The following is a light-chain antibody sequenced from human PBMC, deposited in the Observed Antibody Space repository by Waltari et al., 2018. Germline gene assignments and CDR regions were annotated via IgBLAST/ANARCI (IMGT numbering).Light chain of an antibody. V-gene: IGLV2-14*03. Sequence: QSALTQPASVSGSPGQSITISCTGTSSDVGAYNYVSWYQPPPGKVPKLIIYDVSNRPSGVSFRFSGSKSDNTASLTISGLQAEDEADYYGISYTTSDTMIFGGGTKLTVL. CDR2: DVS. CDR3: ISYTTSDTMI. CDR1: SSDVGAYNY. J-gene: IGLJ2*01.